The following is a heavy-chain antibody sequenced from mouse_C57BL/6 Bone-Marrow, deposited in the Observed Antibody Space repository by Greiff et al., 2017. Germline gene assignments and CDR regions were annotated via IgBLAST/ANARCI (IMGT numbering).Heavy chain of an antibody. CDR1: GYTFTSYW. D-gene: IGHD2-3*01. J-gene: IGHJ2*01. CDR2: IHPSDSST. V-gene: IGHV1-69*01. Sequence: QVQLQQPGAELVMPGASVTLSCKASGYTFTSYWMHWVKQRPGQGLEWIGEIHPSDSSTNYNQTFKGKSTLTVDKSSSTAYMQLSILTSENSAVYDGARDGYYSYYFDDWGQGTTLTVAS. CDR3: ARDGYYSYYFDD.